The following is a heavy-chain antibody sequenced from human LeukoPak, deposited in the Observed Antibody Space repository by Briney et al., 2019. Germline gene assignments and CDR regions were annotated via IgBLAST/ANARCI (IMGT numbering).Heavy chain of an antibody. CDR2: MSWNSGSI. Sequence: GGSLRLSCAASGFTFNDDAMHWGRQAPGKGLEWVSGMSWNSGSIAYADSVKRCFTISRDNAKTSLYLQMNRLRAEDTAIYYCARECGYGCGGECFSGIQAYYGMDVWGQGTTVTVSS. V-gene: IGHV3-9*01. CDR1: GFTFNDDA. J-gene: IGHJ6*02. CDR3: ARECGYGCGGECFSGIQAYYGMDV. D-gene: IGHD2-15*01.